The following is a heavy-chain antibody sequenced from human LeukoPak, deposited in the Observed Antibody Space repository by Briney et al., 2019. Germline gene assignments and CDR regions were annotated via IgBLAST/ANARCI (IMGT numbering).Heavy chain of an antibody. Sequence: HPGGSLRLSCAASGFTFSNYGMNSVRQAPGKGLEWVSGIGVGGTTYYADSVKGRFTISRDTSKSTLYLQMNSLRAEDTAVNYCAKAQGYYDCWGQGTLVTVSS. V-gene: IGHV3-23*01. CDR2: IGVGGTT. D-gene: IGHD3-22*01. J-gene: IGHJ4*02. CDR1: GFTFSNYG. CDR3: AKAQGYYDC.